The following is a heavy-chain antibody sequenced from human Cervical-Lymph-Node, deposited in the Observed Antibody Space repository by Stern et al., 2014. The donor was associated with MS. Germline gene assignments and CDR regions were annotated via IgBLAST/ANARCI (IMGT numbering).Heavy chain of an antibody. Sequence: VQLVESGGGLVKPGGSLRLSCTASGFTFSAYYVTWIRQAPGKGLEWLSYISSSGSNIYYADSVKGRFAISRDNAKNSLYLQMNSLRAEDTAVYYCARNPFLGNRKQKDYWGQGTLVTVSS. D-gene: IGHD1-14*01. CDR3: ARNPFLGNRKQKDY. V-gene: IGHV3-11*01. CDR1: GFTFSAYY. CDR2: ISSSGSNI. J-gene: IGHJ4*02.